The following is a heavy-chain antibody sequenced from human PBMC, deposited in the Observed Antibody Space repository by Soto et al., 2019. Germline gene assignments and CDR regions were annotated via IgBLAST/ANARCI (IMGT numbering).Heavy chain of an antibody. CDR3: AGRGPLNYYYYMDV. CDR2: IYYRGGT. D-gene: IGHD2-8*01. J-gene: IGHJ6*03. CDR1: GGSVSGYY. V-gene: IGHV4-59*08. Sequence: SETLSLTCTVSGGSVSGYYWSWIRQPPWKGLEWIGFIYYRGGTIYNPSLKSRVTMSVDTSENQFSLRLNSVTAADTAVYFCAGRGPLNYYYYMDVWGKGTTVTVSS.